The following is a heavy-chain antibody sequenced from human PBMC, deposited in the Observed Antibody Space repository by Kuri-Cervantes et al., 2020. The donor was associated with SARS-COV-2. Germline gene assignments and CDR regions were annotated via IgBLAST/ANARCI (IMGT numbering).Heavy chain of an antibody. D-gene: IGHD2-21*01. CDR1: GYSISSGYY. CDR2: IYYSGST. Sequence: GSLRLSCAVSGYSISSGYYWGWIRQPPGKGLEWIGYIYYSGSTYYNPSLKSRLTISADMSKNQFSLKLTSVTAADSAVYYCARDSGGPCYSGYGCYYYYGLAVWGRGTTVTVSS. J-gene: IGHJ6*02. CDR3: ARDSGGPCYSGYGCYYYYGLAV. V-gene: IGHV4-38-2*02.